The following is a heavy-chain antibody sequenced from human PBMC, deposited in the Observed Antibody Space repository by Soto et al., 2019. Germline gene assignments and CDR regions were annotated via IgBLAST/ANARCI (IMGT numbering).Heavy chain of an antibody. J-gene: IGHJ3*02. D-gene: IGHD1-1*01. CDR1: GYNFANYW. CDR3: AAEYTTVPDASDI. CDR2: IFPGDSDT. Sequence: GESLKISCKGSGYNFANYWIGWVRQMPGKGLEWMGMIFPGDSDTKNSPSLQGKITMSVDKSDSSAYLQWRSLKASDTAMYYCAAEYTTVPDASDIWGQGTMVTVSS. V-gene: IGHV5-51*01.